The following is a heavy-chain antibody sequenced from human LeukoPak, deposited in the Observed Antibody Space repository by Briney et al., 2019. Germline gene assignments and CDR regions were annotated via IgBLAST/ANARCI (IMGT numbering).Heavy chain of an antibody. D-gene: IGHD3-9*01. V-gene: IGHV4-59*01. J-gene: IGHJ6*03. Sequence: SETLSLTCTVSGGSISSYYWSWIRQPPGKGLEWIGSIYHSGSTYYNPSLKSRVTISVDTSKNQFSLKLSSVTAADTAVYYCARDPPYDILTGYYYYYYMDVWGKGTTVTISS. CDR3: ARDPPYDILTGYYYYYYMDV. CDR2: IYHSGST. CDR1: GGSISSYY.